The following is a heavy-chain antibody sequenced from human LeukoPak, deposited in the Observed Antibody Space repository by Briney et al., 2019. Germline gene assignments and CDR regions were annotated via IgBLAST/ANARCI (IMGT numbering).Heavy chain of an antibody. CDR3: ARGRKKIVVVPAAQGSPFDY. CDR2: INHSGST. J-gene: IGHJ4*02. Sequence: PSETLSLTCAVYGGSFSGYYWSWIRQPPGKGLEWIGEINHSGSTNYNPSLKSRVTISVDTSKNQFSLKLSSVTAADTAVYYCARGRKKIVVVPAAQGSPFDYWGQGTLVTVSS. V-gene: IGHV4-34*01. D-gene: IGHD2-2*01. CDR1: GGSFSGYY.